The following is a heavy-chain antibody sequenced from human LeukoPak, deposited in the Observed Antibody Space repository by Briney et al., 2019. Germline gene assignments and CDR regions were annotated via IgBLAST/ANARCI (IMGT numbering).Heavy chain of an antibody. V-gene: IGHV1-2*02. J-gene: IGHJ4*02. CDR1: GYTFTGYY. Sequence: ASVKVSCKASGYTFTGYYIHWVRQAPGQGLEWMGWMNPNSGGTNYAQKFQGRFTMTRDTSISTAYMDLSRLGSDDTAVYYCARGGYSSGWFYFDYWGQRTLVTVSS. CDR2: MNPNSGGT. D-gene: IGHD6-19*01. CDR3: ARGGYSSGWFYFDY.